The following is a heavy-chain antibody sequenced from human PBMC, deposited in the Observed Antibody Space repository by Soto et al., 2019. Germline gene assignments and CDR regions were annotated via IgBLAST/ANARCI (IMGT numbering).Heavy chain of an antibody. CDR2: IKSKTDGGTT. Sequence: LSLSCAASGFTFSNAWMNWVRQAPGKGLEWVGRIKSKTDGGTTDYAAPVKGRFTISRDDSKNTLYLQMNSLKTEDTAVYYCTTGIVVVVATVFDYLGQGTLVTVSS. J-gene: IGHJ4*02. CDR3: TTGIVVVVATVFDY. V-gene: IGHV3-15*07. D-gene: IGHD2-15*01. CDR1: GFTFSNAW.